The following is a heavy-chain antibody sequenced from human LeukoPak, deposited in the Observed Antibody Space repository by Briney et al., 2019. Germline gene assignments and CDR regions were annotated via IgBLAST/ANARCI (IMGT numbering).Heavy chain of an antibody. D-gene: IGHD6-25*01. CDR2: INGDGSST. Sequence: GGSLRLSCAASGFTFSSYWMHWVRQAPGKGLVWVSRINGDGSSTAYADSVTGRFTISRDNAKNTLYLQMNSLTAEDTAVYYCARGPPWYFDLWGRGTLVTVSS. V-gene: IGHV3-74*01. J-gene: IGHJ2*01. CDR3: ARGPPWYFDL. CDR1: GFTFSSYW.